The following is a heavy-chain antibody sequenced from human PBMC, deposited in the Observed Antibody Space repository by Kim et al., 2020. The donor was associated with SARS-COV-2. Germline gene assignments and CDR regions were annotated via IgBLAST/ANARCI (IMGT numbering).Heavy chain of an antibody. Sequence: GGSLRLSCAASGFTFSDYYMSWIRQAPGKGLEWVSYISSSGSTIYYADSVKGRFTISRDNAKNSLYLQMNSLRAEDTAVYYCARPQHTMLEDAFDIWGQGTMVTVSS. CDR1: GFTFSDYY. J-gene: IGHJ3*02. D-gene: IGHD2-21*01. CDR3: ARPQHTMLEDAFDI. V-gene: IGHV3-11*01. CDR2: ISSSGSTI.